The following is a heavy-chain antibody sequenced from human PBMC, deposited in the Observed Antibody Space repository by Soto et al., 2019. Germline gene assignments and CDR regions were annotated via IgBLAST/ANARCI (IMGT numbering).Heavy chain of an antibody. D-gene: IGHD6-6*01. V-gene: IGHV1-69*01. CDR3: ANGQQLGDNWFGP. CDR2: IIPIFGTA. CDR1: GGTFSSYA. J-gene: IGHJ5*02. Sequence: QVQLVQSGAEVKKPRSSVKVSCKSSGGTFSSYAISWVRQAPGQGLEWIGGIIPIFGTANYEQKFQSRVTITAEESASTAYMELSSLRSEDTPVYYCANGQQLGDNWFGPYGQGSLVTVSS.